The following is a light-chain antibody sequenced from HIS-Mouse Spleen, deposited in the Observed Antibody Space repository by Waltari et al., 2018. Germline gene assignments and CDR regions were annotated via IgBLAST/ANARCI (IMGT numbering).Light chain of an antibody. CDR2: EGS. CDR3: CSYAGSSTYV. J-gene: IGLJ1*01. V-gene: IGLV2-23*01. CDR1: SSDVGRYNL. Sequence: QSALTQPASVSGSPGQSITISCTGTSSDVGRYNLVSWYQQHPGKAPKLMIYEGSKRPPGVSKRFSGSKSGNTASLTISALQAEDEADYYCCSYAGSSTYVFGTGTKVTVL.